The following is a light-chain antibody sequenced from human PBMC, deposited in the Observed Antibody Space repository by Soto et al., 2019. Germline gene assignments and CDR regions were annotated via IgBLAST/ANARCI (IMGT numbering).Light chain of an antibody. CDR3: AAWADSLSGWV. Sequence: QSVLTQPPSASGTPGQRVTISCSGSSSNIGSNFVYWYQQFPGTAPKLLIYRNNQRPSGVPDRFSGSKSGTSASLAISGLPSEDEADYYCAAWADSLSGWVFGGGTTLTVL. CDR1: SSNIGSNF. V-gene: IGLV1-47*01. J-gene: IGLJ3*02. CDR2: RNN.